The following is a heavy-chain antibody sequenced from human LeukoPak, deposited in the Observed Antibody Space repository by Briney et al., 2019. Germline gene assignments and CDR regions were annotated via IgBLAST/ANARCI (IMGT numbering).Heavy chain of an antibody. CDR3: ARGPGSRWYDGYYFDY. V-gene: IGHV4-61*02. CDR2: IYTSATT. Sequence: SETLSLTCTVSGGSISRGSYYWSWIRQPAGKGREWIGRIYTSATTNYHPSRKSRVTISVDTSNNQVSLKLTSLSDADSALFLCARGPGSRWYDGYYFDYWGQGTLVTVSS. D-gene: IGHD6-13*01. CDR1: GGSISRGSYY. J-gene: IGHJ4*02.